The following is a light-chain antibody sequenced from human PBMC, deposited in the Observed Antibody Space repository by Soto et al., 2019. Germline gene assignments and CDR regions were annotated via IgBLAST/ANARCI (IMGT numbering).Light chain of an antibody. CDR3: QAWDSSTDVE. V-gene: IGLV3-1*01. CDR1: KLGDKY. J-gene: IGLJ2*01. CDR2: QHS. Sequence: SYELTQPPSVSVSPGQTASITCSGDKLGDKYTCWYQQKPGQSPVLVIYQHSQRPSGIPERFSGSNSGNTATLTISGTQAMDEADYYCQAWDSSTDVEFGGGTKLTVL.